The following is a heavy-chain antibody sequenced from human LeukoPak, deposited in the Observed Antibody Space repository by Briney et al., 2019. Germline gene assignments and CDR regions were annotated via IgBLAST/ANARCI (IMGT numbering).Heavy chain of an antibody. V-gene: IGHV1-24*01. CDR1: GYTLTELS. D-gene: IGHD5-18*01. CDR2: FDPEDGET. J-gene: IGHJ4*02. CDR3: ATLQIGYSYGYYYFDY. Sequence: ASVKVSCKVSGYTLTELSMHWVRQAPGKWLEWMGGFDPEDGETIYAQKFQGRVTMTEDTSTDTAYMELSSLRSEDTAVYYCATLQIGYSYGYYYFDYWGQGTLVTVSS.